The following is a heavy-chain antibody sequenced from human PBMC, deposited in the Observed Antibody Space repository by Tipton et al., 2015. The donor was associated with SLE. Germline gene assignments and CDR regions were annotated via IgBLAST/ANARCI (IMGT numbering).Heavy chain of an antibody. Sequence: GSLRLSCTVSGGSISSHYWSWIRQPPGKGLEWIGYIYTSGSTNYNPSLKSRVTISVDTSNNQFSLKLSSVTAADTAMYYCARHPSIFGVVDYWGQGTLVTVSS. CDR2: IYTSGST. CDR3: ARHPSIFGVVDY. V-gene: IGHV4-4*09. J-gene: IGHJ4*02. CDR1: GGSISSHY. D-gene: IGHD3-3*01.